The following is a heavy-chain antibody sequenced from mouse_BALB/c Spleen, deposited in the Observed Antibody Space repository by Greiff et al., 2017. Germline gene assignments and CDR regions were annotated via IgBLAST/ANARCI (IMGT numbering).Heavy chain of an antibody. V-gene: IGHV5-17*02. D-gene: IGHD2-10*01. CDR1: GFTFSSFG. J-gene: IGHJ4*01. Sequence: EVMLVESGGGLAQPGGSRKLSCAASGFTFSSFGMHWVRQAPEKGLEWVAYISSGSSTIYYADTVKGRFTISRDNPKNTLFLQMTSLRSEDTAMYDFARESYYGNYEDYAMDYWGQGTSVTVAS. CDR2: ISSGSSTI. CDR3: ARESYYGNYEDYAMDY.